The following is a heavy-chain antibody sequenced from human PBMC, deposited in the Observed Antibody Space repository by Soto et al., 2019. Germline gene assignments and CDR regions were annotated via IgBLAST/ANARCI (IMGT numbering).Heavy chain of an antibody. Sequence: SETLALTCTVSDCSISSGHYYWSWIRQPPGKGLEWIGYIYYSGSTYYNPSLKSRVTISVDTSKNQFSLKLSSVTAADTAVYYCARDRRSSSWYLDLSWFDPWGQGTLVTVSS. CDR1: DCSISSGHYY. V-gene: IGHV4-30-4*01. CDR2: IYYSGST. J-gene: IGHJ5*02. D-gene: IGHD6-13*01. CDR3: ARDRRSSSWYLDLSWFDP.